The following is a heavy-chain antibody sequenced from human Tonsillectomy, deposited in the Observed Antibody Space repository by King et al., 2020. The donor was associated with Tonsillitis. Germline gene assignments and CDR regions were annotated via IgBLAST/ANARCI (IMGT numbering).Heavy chain of an antibody. V-gene: IGHV3-21*01. Sequence: VQLVESGGGLVKPGGSLRLSCAASGFTFITYTMNWVRQAPGKGLEWVSSISSSRSYIYYADSVRGRFTISRDNAKNSLYLQMNSLRAEDTAVYYCAREGVGGYGLGYDTSGPFDYWGQGTLVTVSS. D-gene: IGHD3-22*01. CDR1: GFTFITYT. J-gene: IGHJ4*02. CDR2: ISSSRSYI. CDR3: AREGVGGYGLGYDTSGPFDY.